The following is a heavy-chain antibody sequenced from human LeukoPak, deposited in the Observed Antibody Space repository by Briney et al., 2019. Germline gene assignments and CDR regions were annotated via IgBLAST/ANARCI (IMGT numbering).Heavy chain of an antibody. CDR3: VKDRDGDYGGWFDP. V-gene: IGHV3-23*01. CDR1: GFTFSSYS. D-gene: IGHD4-17*01. J-gene: IGHJ5*02. Sequence: GGSLRLSCAASGFTFSSYSMNWVRQAPGKGLEWVSTIVGSGGSTYYADSVKGRFTVSRDNSKNTQYLQMNSLRAEDTAVYYCVKDRDGDYGGWFDPWGQGTLVTVSS. CDR2: IVGSGGST.